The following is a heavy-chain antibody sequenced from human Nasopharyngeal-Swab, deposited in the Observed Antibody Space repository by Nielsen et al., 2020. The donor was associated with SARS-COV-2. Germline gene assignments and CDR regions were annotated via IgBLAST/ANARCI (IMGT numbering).Heavy chain of an antibody. V-gene: IGHV1-58*01. D-gene: IGHD4-17*01. CDR3: AADVRDYGDYSIFDY. J-gene: IGHJ4*02. Sequence: WVRQAPGQRLEWIGWIVVGSGNTNYAQKFQERVTITRDMSTSTAYMELSSLRSEDTAVYYCAADVRDYGDYSIFDYWGQGTLGTVSS. CDR2: IVVGSGNT.